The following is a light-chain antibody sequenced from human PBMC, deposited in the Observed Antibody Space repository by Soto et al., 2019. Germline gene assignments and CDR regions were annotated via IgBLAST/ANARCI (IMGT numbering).Light chain of an antibody. CDR1: QSISKY. J-gene: IGKJ1*01. Sequence: DIQMTQSPSSLSASVGDRVTITCRASQSISKYLSWFQQKPGKAPKLLIYATSSLQSGVPSRFSGSGSRTDFTLTISSLQPEDFATYSCQQSDSTPPWTFGQGTKVEIK. V-gene: IGKV1-39*01. CDR3: QQSDSTPPWT. CDR2: ATS.